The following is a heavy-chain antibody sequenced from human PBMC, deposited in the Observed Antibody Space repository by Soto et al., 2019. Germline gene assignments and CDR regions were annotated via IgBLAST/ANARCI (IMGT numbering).Heavy chain of an antibody. Sequence: ASVKVSCKASGYTFTSYDINWVRQATGQGLEWMGWMNPNSGNTGYAQKFQGRVTMTRNTSISTAYMELSSLRSEDTAVYYCSTGYSNYVSQYYYYMDVWGKGTTVTVSS. CDR2: MNPNSGNT. J-gene: IGHJ6*03. CDR3: STGYSNYVSQYYYYMDV. CDR1: GYTFTSYD. D-gene: IGHD4-4*01. V-gene: IGHV1-8*01.